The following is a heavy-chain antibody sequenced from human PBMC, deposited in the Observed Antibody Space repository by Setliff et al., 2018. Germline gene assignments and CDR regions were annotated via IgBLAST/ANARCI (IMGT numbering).Heavy chain of an antibody. D-gene: IGHD1-26*01. CDR1: GGSISSSGYY. CDR3: EKITGMVGATPYYFDY. J-gene: IGHJ4*02. CDR2: IYYSGRT. Sequence: SETLSLTCTVSGGSISSSGYYWSWIRQPPGKGLEWIGNIYYSGRTYYNPSLKSRVTISVDTSKNQFSLKLTSVTAADTAVYYCEKITGMVGATPYYFDYWGQGTLGTVSS. V-gene: IGHV4-39*01.